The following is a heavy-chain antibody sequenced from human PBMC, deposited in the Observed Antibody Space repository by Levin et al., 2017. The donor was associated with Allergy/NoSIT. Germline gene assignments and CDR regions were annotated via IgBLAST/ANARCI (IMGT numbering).Heavy chain of an antibody. J-gene: IGHJ4*02. CDR2: ISGSGGST. D-gene: IGHD2-15*01. Sequence: HPGGSLRLSCAASGFTFSSYAMSWVRQAPGKGLEWVSAISGSGGSTYYADSVKGRFTISRDNSKNTLYLQMNSLRAEDTAVYYCAKDHRSGGSCYSDYWGQGTLVTVSS. V-gene: IGHV3-23*01. CDR3: AKDHRSGGSCYSDY. CDR1: GFTFSSYA.